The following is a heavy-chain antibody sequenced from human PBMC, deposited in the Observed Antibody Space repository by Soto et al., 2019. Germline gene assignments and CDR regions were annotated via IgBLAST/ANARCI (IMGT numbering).Heavy chain of an antibody. CDR2: INHSGST. V-gene: IGHV4-34*01. CDR3: ARGRTWLIYYYYYGMDV. D-gene: IGHD3-22*01. CDR1: GGSLSGYY. Sequence: SETLSLTFAVYGGSLSGYYWSWIRQPPGQGLEWIGEINHSGSTKYNPSLKSRVTISVDTSKNQFSLKLSSVTAADTAVYYCARGRTWLIYYYYYGMDVWGQGTTVTVSS. J-gene: IGHJ6*02.